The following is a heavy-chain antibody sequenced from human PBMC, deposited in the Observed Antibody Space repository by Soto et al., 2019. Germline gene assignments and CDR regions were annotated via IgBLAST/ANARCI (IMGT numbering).Heavy chain of an antibody. CDR1: GFTFSDHW. Sequence: EVQLVESGGGLVQPGGSLRLSCVASGFTFSDHWMSWVRQAPGKGLEWVANIKEDGSEKYYVDTVKGRFTISRDNVENSLYLQMDRLRVEDTAVYFCARVKISPRSAGGGQGTLVTVSS. J-gene: IGHJ4*02. CDR2: IKEDGSEK. CDR3: ARVKISPRSAG. D-gene: IGHD3-10*01. V-gene: IGHV3-7*01.